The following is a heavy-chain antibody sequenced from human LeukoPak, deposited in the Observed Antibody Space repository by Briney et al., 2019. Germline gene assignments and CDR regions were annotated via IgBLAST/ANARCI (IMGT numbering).Heavy chain of an antibody. Sequence: ASVKVSCKASGGTFSSYAISWVRQAPGQGLEWMGWINPNSGDTNYAQKFQGRVTMTRDTSITTAYMELRSLISDDTAVYYCATGELHSSSWYSQLDYWGQGTLVTVSS. CDR3: ATGELHSSSWYSQLDY. CDR2: INPNSGDT. V-gene: IGHV1-2*02. D-gene: IGHD6-13*01. CDR1: GGTFSSYA. J-gene: IGHJ4*02.